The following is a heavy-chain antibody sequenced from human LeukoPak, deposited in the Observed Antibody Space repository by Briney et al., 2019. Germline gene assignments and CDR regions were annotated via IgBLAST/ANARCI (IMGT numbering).Heavy chain of an antibody. J-gene: IGHJ4*02. V-gene: IGHV4-59*12. CDR1: GGSISSYY. D-gene: IGHD3-10*01. CDR2: IYYSGST. Sequence: SETLSLTCTVSGGSISSYYWSWTRQPPGKGLEWIGYIYYSGSTNYNPSLKSRVTISVDTSKNQFSLKLSSVTAADTAVYYCARDRSVVRGVIITFDYWGQGTLVTVSS. CDR3: ARDRSVVRGVIITFDY.